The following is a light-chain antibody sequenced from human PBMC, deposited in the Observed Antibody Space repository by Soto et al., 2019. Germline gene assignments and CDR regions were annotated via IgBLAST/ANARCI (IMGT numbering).Light chain of an antibody. J-gene: IGLJ1*01. CDR2: EVS. V-gene: IGLV2-23*02. CDR1: SSDVGSYNL. CDR3: CSYAVSSTFAYV. Sequence: QSVLTQPASVSGSPGQSITISCTGTSSDVGSYNLVSWYQQHPGKAPKLMIYEVSKRPSGVSNRFSGSKSGNTASLTISGLQAEDVADYYCCSYAVSSTFAYVFGTGTKVTVL.